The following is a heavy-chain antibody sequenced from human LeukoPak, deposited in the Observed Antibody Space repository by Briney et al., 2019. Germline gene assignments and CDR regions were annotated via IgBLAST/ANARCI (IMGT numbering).Heavy chain of an antibody. D-gene: IGHD3-22*01. J-gene: IGHJ4*02. CDR3: ARDLSTSYYYDSSAWDY. CDR1: GYSISSGYY. Sequence: SESLSLTCAVPGYSISSGYYWGWIRQPPGKGLEWIGSIYHSGSTYYNPSLKSRVTISVDTSKNQFSLKLSSVTAADTAVYYCARDLSTSYYYDSSAWDYWGQGTLVTVSS. V-gene: IGHV4-38-2*02. CDR2: IYHSGST.